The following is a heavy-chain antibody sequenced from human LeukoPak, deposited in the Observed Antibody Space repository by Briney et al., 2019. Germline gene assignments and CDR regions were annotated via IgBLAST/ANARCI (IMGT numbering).Heavy chain of an antibody. CDR1: GGTFSSYA. Sequence: SVKVSCKASGGTFSSYAISWVRQAPGQGLEWMGGIIPIFGTANYAQKFQGRVTITTDESTSTAYMELSSLRSEDTAVYYCAMGPVPAASGGVVIRGIWEINWFDPWGQGTLVTVSS. V-gene: IGHV1-69*05. J-gene: IGHJ5*02. D-gene: IGHD2-2*01. CDR3: AMGPVPAASGGVVIRGIWEINWFDP. CDR2: IIPIFGTA.